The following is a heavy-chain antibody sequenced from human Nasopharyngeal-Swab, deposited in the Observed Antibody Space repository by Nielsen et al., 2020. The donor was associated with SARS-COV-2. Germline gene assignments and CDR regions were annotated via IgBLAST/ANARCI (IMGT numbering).Heavy chain of an antibody. CDR1: GFTFSSYW. CDR3: ARVGIVVVPAAAWDFDY. D-gene: IGHD2-2*03. Sequence: GESLKISCAASGFTFSSYWMSWVRQAPGKGLEWVANIKQDGSEKYYVDSVKGRFTISRDNAKNSLYLQMNSLRAEDTAVYYCARVGIVVVPAAAWDFDYWGQGTLVTVSP. CDR2: IKQDGSEK. J-gene: IGHJ4*02. V-gene: IGHV3-7*01.